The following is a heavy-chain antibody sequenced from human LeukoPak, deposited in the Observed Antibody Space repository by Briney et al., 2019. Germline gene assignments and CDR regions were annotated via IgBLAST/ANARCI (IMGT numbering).Heavy chain of an antibody. CDR1: GGSITNNNYY. V-gene: IGHV4-39*01. D-gene: IGHD4/OR15-4a*01. CDR3: ARLGIGAPLDY. J-gene: IGHJ4*02. Sequence: SETLSLTCTVSGGSITNNNYYWGWIRQPPGKGLEWIGSVFYSGSTYYNPSLKSRVTMSADTSRNQFSLEVSSVTAADTAVFYCARLGIGAPLDYWGQGTLVTVSS. CDR2: VFYSGST.